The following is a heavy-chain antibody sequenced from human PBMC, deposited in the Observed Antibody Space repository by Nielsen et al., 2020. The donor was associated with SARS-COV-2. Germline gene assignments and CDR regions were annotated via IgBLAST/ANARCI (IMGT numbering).Heavy chain of an antibody. CDR1: GFTFSSYW. J-gene: IGHJ4*02. CDR3: AKGEGAFYFDY. CDR2: ISWDGGST. V-gene: IGHV3-43*01. Sequence: GGSLRLSCAASGFTFSSYWMHWVRQAPGKGLEWVSLISWDGGSTYYADSVKGRFTISRDNSKNSLYLQMNSLRTEDTALYYCAKGEGAFYFDYWGQGTLVTVSS. D-gene: IGHD1-26*01.